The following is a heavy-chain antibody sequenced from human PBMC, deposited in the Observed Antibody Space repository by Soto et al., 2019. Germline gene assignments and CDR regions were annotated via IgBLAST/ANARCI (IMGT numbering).Heavy chain of an antibody. Sequence: QVQLQESGPGLVKPSETLSLTCTVSGGSISSYYWSWIRQPPGKGPEWIGYIYYSGSTNYNPSLKSRVTISVDTSKNQFSLKLSSVTAADTAVYYCVRHGYSGYDWEHNWFDPWGQGTLVTVSS. D-gene: IGHD5-12*01. J-gene: IGHJ5*02. CDR2: IYYSGST. V-gene: IGHV4-59*08. CDR1: GGSISSYY. CDR3: VRHGYSGYDWEHNWFDP.